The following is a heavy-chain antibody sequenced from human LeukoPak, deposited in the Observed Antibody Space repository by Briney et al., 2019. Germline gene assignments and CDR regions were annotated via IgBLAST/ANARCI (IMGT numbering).Heavy chain of an antibody. J-gene: IGHJ6*02. CDR2: GYYSGST. CDR1: GGSISSSSYY. CDR3: ARDHYHGSGISYGMAV. Sequence: PSETLSLTCTVSGGSISSSSYYWGWIRQPPGKGLEWIGSGYYSGSTYSTPSLKSRVTISVDTSKNQFSLILSSVTAADTAVYYCARDHYHGSGISYGMAVWGQGTTVTVSS. D-gene: IGHD3-10*01. V-gene: IGHV4-39*07.